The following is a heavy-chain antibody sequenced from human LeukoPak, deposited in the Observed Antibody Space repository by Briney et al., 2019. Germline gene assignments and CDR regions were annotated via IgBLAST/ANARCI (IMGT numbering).Heavy chain of an antibody. CDR2: INPNSGST. J-gene: IGHJ4*02. D-gene: IGHD3-16*01. Sequence: ASVKVSCKASGYTFTGYYMHWVRQAPGQGLEWMGRINPNSGSTNYAQKFQGRVTMTRDTSISTAYMELSRLRSDDTAVYYCARIGYVWGSPDYWGQGTLVTVSS. V-gene: IGHV1-2*06. CDR3: ARIGYVWGSPDY. CDR1: GYTFTGYY.